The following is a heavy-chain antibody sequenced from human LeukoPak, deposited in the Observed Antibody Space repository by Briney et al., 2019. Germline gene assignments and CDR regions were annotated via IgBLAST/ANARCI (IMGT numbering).Heavy chain of an antibody. D-gene: IGHD2-8*02. Sequence: GGSLRLSCAASGFTFSSYWMSWVRQAPGKGLEWVANIKQDGSEKYYVDSVKGRVTISRDNAKNSLFLQMNSLRAEDTAVYYCAKESGAYYYYMDVWGKGTTVTVSS. J-gene: IGHJ6*03. CDR2: IKQDGSEK. V-gene: IGHV3-7*01. CDR1: GFTFSSYW. CDR3: AKESGAYYYYMDV.